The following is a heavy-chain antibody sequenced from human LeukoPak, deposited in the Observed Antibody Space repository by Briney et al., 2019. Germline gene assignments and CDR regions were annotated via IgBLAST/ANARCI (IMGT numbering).Heavy chain of an antibody. CDR1: GDSVSSNSAA. V-gene: IGHV6-1*01. Sequence: SQTLSLTCAISGDSVSSNSAAWNWIRQSPSRGLEWLGRTYYRSKWYNDYAVSVKSRITVNPDTSKNQFSLQLNSVTPEDTAVYYCARDFWGDGYNPGWFDPWGQGTLVTVSS. CDR3: ARDFWGDGYNPGWFDP. D-gene: IGHD5-24*01. CDR2: TYYRSKWYN. J-gene: IGHJ5*02.